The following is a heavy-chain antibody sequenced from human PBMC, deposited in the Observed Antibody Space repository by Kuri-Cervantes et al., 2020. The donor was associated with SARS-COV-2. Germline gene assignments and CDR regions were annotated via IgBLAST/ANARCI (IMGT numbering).Heavy chain of an antibody. Sequence: GGSLRLSCAASGFTFGSYVMNWVRQAPGKGLEWVSTISVGGGSTYYADSVKGRFTISRDSSENTLYLQMNSLRAEDTAVYYCARAYCGGDCESDYWGQGTLVTVSS. J-gene: IGHJ4*02. V-gene: IGHV3-23*01. D-gene: IGHD2-21*02. CDR1: GFTFGSYV. CDR3: ARAYCGGDCESDY. CDR2: ISVGGGST.